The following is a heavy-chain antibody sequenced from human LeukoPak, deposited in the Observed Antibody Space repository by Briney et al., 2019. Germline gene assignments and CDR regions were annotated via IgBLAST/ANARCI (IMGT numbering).Heavy chain of an antibody. Sequence: GGSLRLSCAASGFTFSSYAMSWVRQAPGKGLEWVSAISGSGGSTYYADSVKGRFTISRDNSKNTLYLQMNSLRAEDTAVYYCAKDLVREWMTIAAAGYYFDYWGQGTPVTVSS. V-gene: IGHV3-23*01. CDR1: GFTFSSYA. D-gene: IGHD6-13*01. CDR2: ISGSGGST. J-gene: IGHJ4*02. CDR3: AKDLVREWMTIAAAGYYFDY.